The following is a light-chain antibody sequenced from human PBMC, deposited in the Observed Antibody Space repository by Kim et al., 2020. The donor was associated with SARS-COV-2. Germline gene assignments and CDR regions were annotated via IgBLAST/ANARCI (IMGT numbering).Light chain of an antibody. V-gene: IGKV3-20*01. Sequence: GERATLACRARQSVTNNNWGWLKHKPGQAPRLLIYGATRRATGIPDRFSGSGYGTDFTLTINRLEPEEFAVYYCEQYGNSTRTFGQGTKVDIK. CDR3: EQYGNSTRT. J-gene: IGKJ1*01. CDR2: GAT. CDR1: QSVTNNN.